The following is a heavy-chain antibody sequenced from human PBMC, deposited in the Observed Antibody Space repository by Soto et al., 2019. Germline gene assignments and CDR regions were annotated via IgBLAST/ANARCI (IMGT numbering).Heavy chain of an antibody. CDR1: GFTFSSAP. CDR2: IKPNTNGGAI. Sequence: EVQLVESGGGFVKPGESLTLSCVASGFTFSSAPMSWVRQAPGKGLEWVGRIKPNTNGGAIDYLAPVKGRFTLSRDDSKNTLYLQMNSLKIEDSALYYCTTPAIPVDGTQPFNYWGQGVVVTVSS. J-gene: IGHJ4*02. D-gene: IGHD6-19*01. CDR3: TTPAIPVDGTQPFNY. V-gene: IGHV3-15*01.